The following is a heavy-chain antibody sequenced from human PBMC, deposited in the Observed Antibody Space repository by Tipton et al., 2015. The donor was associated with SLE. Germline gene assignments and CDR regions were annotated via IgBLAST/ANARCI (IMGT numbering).Heavy chain of an antibody. CDR2: IYYSGST. CDR1: GASISSHY. D-gene: IGHD3-22*01. Sequence: TLSVTCTVSGASISSHYWSWIRQPPGKGLEWIGYIYYSGSTNYNPSLKSRVTISVDTSKNQFSLKLSSVTAADTAVYYCARDHYDSSGYYSFFDYWGQGTLVTVSS. V-gene: IGHV4-59*11. CDR3: ARDHYDSSGYYSFFDY. J-gene: IGHJ4*02.